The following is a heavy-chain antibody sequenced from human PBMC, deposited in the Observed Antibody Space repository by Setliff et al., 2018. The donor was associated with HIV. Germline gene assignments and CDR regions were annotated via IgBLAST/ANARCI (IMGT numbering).Heavy chain of an antibody. CDR3: ARNQYLPHDAFDI. CDR1: GGSISSHY. CDR2: IYYSGST. Sequence: LSLTCTVSGGSISSHYWSWIRQPPGKGLEWIGYIYYSGSTNYNPSLKSRVTISVDTSKNQFSLKLTSMTAADAAVYYYARNQYLPHDAFDIWGQGTMVTVSS. V-gene: IGHV4-59*11. J-gene: IGHJ3*02.